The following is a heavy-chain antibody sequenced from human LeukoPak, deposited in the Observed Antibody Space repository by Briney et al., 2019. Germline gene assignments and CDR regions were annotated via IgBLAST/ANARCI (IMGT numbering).Heavy chain of an antibody. Sequence: GGSLRLSCAASGFTFSSFEMNWVRQAPGKGLKWVSYISRSGSTIYYADSVKGRFPISRDNAKNSLHLQMNSLRVEDTAVYYCARGRPGAFDIWGQGTMVTVSS. CDR1: GFTFSSFE. CDR3: ARGRPGAFDI. V-gene: IGHV3-48*03. CDR2: ISRSGSTI. J-gene: IGHJ3*02.